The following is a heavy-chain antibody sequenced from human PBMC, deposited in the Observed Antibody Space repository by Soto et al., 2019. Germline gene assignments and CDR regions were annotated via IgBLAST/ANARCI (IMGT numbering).Heavy chain of an antibody. CDR2: IHYRANS. J-gene: IGHJ5*02. Sequence: SETLSLTCAVSGDSISSSSYYWAWIRQPPGKGLEWIGSIHYRANSYYSPSLKSRITISVDTSKNQISLRLSSVTAADTAVYYCARPLQLAVSGFDPWGQGTLVTVS. CDR3: ARPLQLAVSGFDP. CDR1: GDSISSSSYY. V-gene: IGHV4-39*01. D-gene: IGHD3-3*02.